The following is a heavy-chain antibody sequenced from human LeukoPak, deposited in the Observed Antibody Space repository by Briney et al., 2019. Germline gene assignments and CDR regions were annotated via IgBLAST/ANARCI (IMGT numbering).Heavy chain of an antibody. Sequence: SETLSLTCAVYGGSFSGYYWSWIRQPPVKGLEWIGEINHSGSTNYNPSLKSRVTISVDTSKNQFSLKLSSVTAADTAVYYCARVLWGAIDYWGQGTLVTVSS. CDR3: ARVLWGAIDY. V-gene: IGHV4-34*01. CDR1: GGSFSGYY. CDR2: INHSGST. D-gene: IGHD3-16*02. J-gene: IGHJ4*02.